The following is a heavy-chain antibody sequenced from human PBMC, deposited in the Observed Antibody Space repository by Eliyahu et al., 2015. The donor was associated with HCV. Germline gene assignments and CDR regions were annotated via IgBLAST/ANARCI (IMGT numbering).Heavy chain of an antibody. CDR1: GGSISSGGYY. D-gene: IGHD6-13*01. Sequence: QLQLQESGPGLVKPSQTLSLTCTVXGGSISSGGYYWSWIRQHPGKGLEWIGYIYYSGSTYYNPSLKSRVTISVDTSKNQFSLKLSSVTAADTAVYYCARGMDSSSWPFDYWGQGTLVTVSS. CDR3: ARGMDSSSWPFDY. V-gene: IGHV4-31*03. CDR2: IYYSGST. J-gene: IGHJ4*02.